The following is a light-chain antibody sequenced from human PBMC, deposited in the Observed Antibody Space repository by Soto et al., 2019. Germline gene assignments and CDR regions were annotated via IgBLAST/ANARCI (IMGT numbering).Light chain of an antibody. J-gene: IGLJ2*01. CDR3: SSYGGSDNLI. Sequence: QSALTQPPSASGSPGQSVTISCTGSSNDLGGYNYVSWYQHHPGKAPKLIIYEVRERPSGVLDRFSGSKSGNTASLTVSGLQAEDDADYYCSSYGGSDNLIFGGGTKLTVL. CDR2: EVR. V-gene: IGLV2-8*01. CDR1: SNDLGGYNY.